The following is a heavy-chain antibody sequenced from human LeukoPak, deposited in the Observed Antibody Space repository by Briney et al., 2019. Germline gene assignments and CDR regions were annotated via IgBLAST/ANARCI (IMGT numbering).Heavy chain of an antibody. CDR2: IYTSGST. V-gene: IGHV4-4*09. CDR1: GGSISSYY. Sequence: SETLSLTCTVSGGSISSYYWSWIRQPPGKGLEWIGYIYTSGSTNYNPSLKSRVTISVDTSKNQFSLKLSSVTAADTAVYYCARQDSTYYYYYMDVWGKGTTVTVSS. J-gene: IGHJ6*03. CDR3: ARQDSTYYYYYMDV. D-gene: IGHD4-11*01.